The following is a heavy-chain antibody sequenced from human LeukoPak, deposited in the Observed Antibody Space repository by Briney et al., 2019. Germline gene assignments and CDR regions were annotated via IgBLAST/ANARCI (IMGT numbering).Heavy chain of an antibody. CDR1: GFTFSSYA. J-gene: IGHJ5*02. D-gene: IGHD2-2*02. CDR2: ISYDGSNK. Sequence: PGRSLRLSCAASGFTFSSYAMHWVRQAPGKGLEWVAVISYDGSNKYYADSVKGRFTISRDNSKNTLYLQMNSLRAEDTAVYYCAKDNQVPAAIRYSSWFDPWGQGTLVTVSS. V-gene: IGHV3-30-3*01. CDR3: AKDNQVPAAIRYSSWFDP.